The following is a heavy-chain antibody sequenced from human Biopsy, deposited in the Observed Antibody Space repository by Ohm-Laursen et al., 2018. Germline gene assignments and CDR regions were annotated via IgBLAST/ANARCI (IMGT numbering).Heavy chain of an antibody. CDR3: ARGRNPVWFGEDLDY. Sequence: ASVKVSCKASGYTFTSYEINWVRQATGQGLEWMGWMNPNSGNTGYAQKFQGRVTMSRNTSISTAYMEVSSLRSEDTAVYYCARGRNPVWFGEDLDYWGQGTPVTVSS. D-gene: IGHD3-10*01. CDR2: MNPNSGNT. CDR1: GYTFTSYE. J-gene: IGHJ4*02. V-gene: IGHV1-8*01.